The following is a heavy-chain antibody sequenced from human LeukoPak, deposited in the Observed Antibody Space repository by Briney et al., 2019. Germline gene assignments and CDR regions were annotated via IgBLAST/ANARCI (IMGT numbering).Heavy chain of an antibody. V-gene: IGHV1-69*04. J-gene: IGHJ6*02. D-gene: IGHD3-3*01. CDR3: ARGRYDSQYYYYYGMDV. CDR2: ITPIFGIA. Sequence: SVKVSCKASGGTFSSYAISWVRPAPGQGLEWMGRITPIFGIANYAQKFQGRVTITADKSTSTAYMELSSLRSEDTAVYYCARGRYDSQYYYYYGMDVWGHGTTVTVSS. CDR1: GGTFSSYA.